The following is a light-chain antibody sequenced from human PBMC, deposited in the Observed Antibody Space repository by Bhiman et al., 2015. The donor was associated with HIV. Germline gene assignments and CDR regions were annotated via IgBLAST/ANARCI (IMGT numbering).Light chain of an antibody. Sequence: QSVLTQPPSVSGAPGQRVTISCTGTTSNIGAGFDVHWYQQLPGTAPKLLIYGNTKRPSGVPDRFSGSKSGTSASLAISGLQSEDEADYYCSAWDDSLNGVVFGGGTKVTVL. J-gene: IGLJ2*01. CDR3: SAWDDSLNGVV. V-gene: IGLV1-50*01. CDR2: GNT. CDR1: TSNIGAGFD.